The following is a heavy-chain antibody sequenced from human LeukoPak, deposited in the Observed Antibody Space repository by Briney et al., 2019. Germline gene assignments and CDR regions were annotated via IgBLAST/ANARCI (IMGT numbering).Heavy chain of an antibody. J-gene: IGHJ4*02. CDR2: INNYNNNT. Sequence: GASVEASCKASGYTFTSYGISWVRQAPGQGLEWMGWINNYNNNTNYVQKFQGRVTMTTDTSTNTAYMELRSLRSDDTAVYYCARRGLDYWGQGTLVTVSS. D-gene: IGHD3-10*01. CDR3: ARRGLDY. CDR1: GYTFTSYG. V-gene: IGHV1-18*01.